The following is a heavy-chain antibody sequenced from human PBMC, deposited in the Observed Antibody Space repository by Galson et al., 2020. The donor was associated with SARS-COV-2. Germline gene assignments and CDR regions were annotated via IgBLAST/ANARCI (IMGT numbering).Heavy chain of an antibody. CDR1: GFTFSNYS. J-gene: IGHJ5*02. CDR2: ITFDGRTK. CDR3: ARTDNGSYCSWFDP. Sequence: GGSLRLSCAASGFTFSNYSMHWVRQAPGKGLEWVADITFDGRTKYYADSVKGRFTISRDNSKNTLDLQMNSLRPEDTALYYCARTDNGSYCSWFDPWGRGTLVTVSS. V-gene: IGHV3-30*04. D-gene: IGHD1-26*01.